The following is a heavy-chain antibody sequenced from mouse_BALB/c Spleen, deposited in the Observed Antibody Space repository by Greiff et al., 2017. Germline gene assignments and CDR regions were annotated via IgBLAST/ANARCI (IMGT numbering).Heavy chain of an antibody. CDR2: INPSNGGT. D-gene: IGHD1-1*01. J-gene: IGHJ4*01. CDR3: TSYYYGSSLYAMDY. V-gene: IGHV1S81*02. Sequence: VQLQQPGAELVKPGASVKLSCKASGYTFTSYYMYWVKQRPGQGLEWIGGINPSNGGTNFNEKFKSKATLTVDKSSSTAYMQLSSLTSEDSAVYYCTSYYYGSSLYAMDYWGQGTSVTVSS. CDR1: GYTFTSYY.